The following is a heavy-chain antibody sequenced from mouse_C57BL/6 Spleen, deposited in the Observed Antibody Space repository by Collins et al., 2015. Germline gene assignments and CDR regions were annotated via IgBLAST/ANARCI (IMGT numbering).Heavy chain of an antibody. CDR3: ASAYYSNYGGKTAWFAY. J-gene: IGHJ3*01. Sequence: QVQLKESGPGLVAPSQSLSITCTVSGFSLTSYGVDWVRQSPGKGLEWLGVIWGVGSTNYNSALKSRLSISKDNSKSQVFLKMNSLQTDDTAMYYCASAYYSNYGGKTAWFAYWGQGTLVTVSA. D-gene: IGHD2-5*01. CDR1: GFSLTSYG. CDR2: IWGVGST. V-gene: IGHV2-6*01.